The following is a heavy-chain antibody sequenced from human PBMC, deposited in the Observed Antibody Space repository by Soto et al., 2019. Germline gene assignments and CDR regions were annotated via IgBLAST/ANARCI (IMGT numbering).Heavy chain of an antibody. D-gene: IGHD3-10*01. CDR1: GYTFTSYG. CDR2: ISAYNGNT. J-gene: IGHJ4*02. Sequence: ASVKVSCKASGYTFTSYGISWVRQAPGQGLEWMGWISAYNGNTNYAQKLQGRVNMTTDTSTSTAYMELRSLRSDDTSVYYCARDFDYGSGSPTFDYWGQGTLVTVSS. V-gene: IGHV1-18*01. CDR3: ARDFDYGSGSPTFDY.